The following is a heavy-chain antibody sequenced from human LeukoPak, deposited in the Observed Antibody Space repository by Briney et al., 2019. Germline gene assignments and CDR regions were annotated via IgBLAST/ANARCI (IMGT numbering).Heavy chain of an antibody. CDR2: IYPGDSDT. D-gene: IGHD6-13*01. J-gene: IGHJ5*02. CDR3: ARHQSIAAAGNLNWFDP. CDR1: GYSFTNYW. Sequence: GESLKISCKGSGYSFTNYWIGWVRQMPGKGLEWMGIIYPGDSDTRYSPSFQGQVTISADKSISTAYLQWSSLKASDTAMYYCARHQSIAAAGNLNWFDPWGQGTLVTVSS. V-gene: IGHV5-51*01.